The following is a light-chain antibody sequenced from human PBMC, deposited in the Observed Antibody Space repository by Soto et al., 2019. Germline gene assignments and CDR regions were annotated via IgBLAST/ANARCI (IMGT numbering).Light chain of an antibody. CDR1: QSVSNNY. V-gene: IGKV3-20*01. CDR2: GAS. CDR3: QQYGSSGT. Sequence: ILLTHSPGTLSLYPEEMATLCFRASQSVSNNYLAWYQQKPGQAPRPLIYGASNRATGIPDRFSGSGSGTDFTLTISRLETEDFAVYYCQQYGSSGTFGQGSNVDIK. J-gene: IGKJ1*01.